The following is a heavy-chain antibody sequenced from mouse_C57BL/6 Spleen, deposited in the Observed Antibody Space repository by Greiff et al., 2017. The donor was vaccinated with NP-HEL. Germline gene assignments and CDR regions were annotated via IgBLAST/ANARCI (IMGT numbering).Heavy chain of an antibody. CDR1: GYTFTSYW. J-gene: IGHJ2*01. Sequence: QVHVKQPGAELVKPGASVKLSCKASGYTFTSYWMQWVKQRPGQGLEWIGEIDPSDSYTNYNQKFKGKATLTVDTSSSTAYMQLSSLTSEDSAVYYCARSSGTSLYFDYWGQGTTLTVSS. CDR2: IDPSDSYT. D-gene: IGHD4-1*01. CDR3: ARSSGTSLYFDY. V-gene: IGHV1-50*01.